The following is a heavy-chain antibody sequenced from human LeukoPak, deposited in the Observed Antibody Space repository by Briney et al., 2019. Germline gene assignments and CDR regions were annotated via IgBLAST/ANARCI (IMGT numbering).Heavy chain of an antibody. CDR2: ISYDQTNK. CDR1: GFTFSNYA. J-gene: IGHJ3*02. V-gene: IGHV3-30-3*01. D-gene: IGHD3-10*01. Sequence: GRSLRLSCAGSGFTFSNYAVHWVRQAPGKGLEWVAFISYDQTNKHYADSVRGRFTISRGSPHNTLYLQMDSLRIEDTAVYYCARVRERSVRGGCDIWGQGTLVTVSS. CDR3: ARVRERSVRGGCDI.